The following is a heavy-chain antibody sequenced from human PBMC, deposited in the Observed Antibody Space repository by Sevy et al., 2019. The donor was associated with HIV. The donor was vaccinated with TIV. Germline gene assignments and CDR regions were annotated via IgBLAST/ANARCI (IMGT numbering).Heavy chain of an antibody. J-gene: IGHJ2*01. Sequence: GGSLRLSCAVSGFTISSNYMSWVRQAPGKGLEWVSVIYSGGSTYYADSVKGRFTISRDNSKNTLYLQMNSLRAEDTAVYCCARAVSGWEGWYWYFDLWGRGTLVTVSS. CDR1: GFTISSNY. D-gene: IGHD6-19*01. CDR2: IYSGGST. CDR3: ARAVSGWEGWYWYFDL. V-gene: IGHV3-53*01.